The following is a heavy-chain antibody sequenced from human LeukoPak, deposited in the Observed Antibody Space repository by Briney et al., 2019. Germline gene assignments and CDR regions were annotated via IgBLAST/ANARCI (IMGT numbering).Heavy chain of an antibody. CDR2: IYYSGST. CDR1: GGSISSSSYY. Sequence: SETLSLTCTVSGGSISSSSYYWSWIRQPPGKGLEWIGYIYYSGSTNYNPSLKSRVTISVDTSKNQFSLKLSSVTAADTAVYYCARHVGQQLFDYWGQGTLVTVSS. CDR3: ARHVGQQLFDY. V-gene: IGHV4-61*05. D-gene: IGHD6-13*01. J-gene: IGHJ4*02.